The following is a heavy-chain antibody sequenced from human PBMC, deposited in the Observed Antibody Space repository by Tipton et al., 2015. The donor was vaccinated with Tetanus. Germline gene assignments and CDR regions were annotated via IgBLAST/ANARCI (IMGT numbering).Heavy chain of an antibody. CDR1: GYSFTNYW. CDR3: ARQADYNILTGYYYYFDY. D-gene: IGHD3-9*01. J-gene: IGHJ4*02. CDR2: IYPGDSDT. Sequence: QLVQSGAEVKKPGDSLKISCKASGYSFTNYWIGWVRQMPGKGLEWMGIIYPGDSDTRYSPSFEGLVTISADRSTSTAYVRWSSLTASDPAVYYCARQADYNILTGYYYYFDYWGQGSLVTVSS. V-gene: IGHV5-51*01.